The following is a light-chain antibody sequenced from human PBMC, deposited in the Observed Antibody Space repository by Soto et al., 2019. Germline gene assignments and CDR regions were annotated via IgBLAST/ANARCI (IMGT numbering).Light chain of an antibody. CDR2: SSN. CDR1: SSNIGSNY. CDR3: AAWDDSLSGHVV. V-gene: IGLV1-47*02. J-gene: IGLJ2*01. Sequence: QSVLTQPPSASGTPGQRVTISCSGSSSNIGSNYVYWYQQLPGTAPKLLIYSSNQRPSGVPDRFSGSKSGTSASLAISGLRSEDEADYYCAAWDDSLSGHVVFGGGTKLTVL.